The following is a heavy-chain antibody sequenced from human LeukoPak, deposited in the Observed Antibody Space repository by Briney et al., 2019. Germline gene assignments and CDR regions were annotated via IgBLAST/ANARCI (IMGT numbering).Heavy chain of an antibody. D-gene: IGHD5-12*01. Sequence: PGGSLRLSCAASGFTFSSYWMHWVRHAPGKGLVWVSRINSDGSSTSYADSVKGRFTISRENAKNTLYLQMNSPRAEDTAVYYCARVEGYSGYDRKYYYYYYGMDVWGQGTTVTVSS. CDR1: GFTFSSYW. CDR3: ARVEGYSGYDRKYYYYYYGMDV. V-gene: IGHV3-74*01. J-gene: IGHJ6*02. CDR2: INSDGSST.